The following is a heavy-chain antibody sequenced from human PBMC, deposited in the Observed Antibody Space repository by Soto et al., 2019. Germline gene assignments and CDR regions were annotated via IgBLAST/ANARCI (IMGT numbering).Heavy chain of an antibody. J-gene: IGHJ4*02. CDR3: AKDRNVDRLPASF. V-gene: IGHV3-23*01. CDR2: ISDGGGAT. Sequence: EVQLLESGGGLVQPGGSLRLSCTASGLTLSNFIMSWVRQAPGTGLEWVSTISDGGGATFDTDSVRGRFTVSRDSSKNTLYLQMNNLIADDTAVYYCAKDRNVDRLPASFWGQGTLVTVSA. D-gene: IGHD3-9*01. CDR1: GLTLSNFI.